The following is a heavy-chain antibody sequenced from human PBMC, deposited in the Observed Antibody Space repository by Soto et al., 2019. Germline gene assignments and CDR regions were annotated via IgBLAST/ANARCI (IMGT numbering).Heavy chain of an antibody. CDR2: ISAYNGNT. CDR1: GYTFSIYL. Sequence: SLKGSRKASGYTFSIYLVGWVRQAPGQGLEWMGWISAYNGNTNYAQKLQGRVTMTTDTSTSTAYMELRSLRSDDTAVYYCARVSRSIAVAGTCDFWGQGTMVTVSS. J-gene: IGHJ3*01. D-gene: IGHD6-19*01. CDR3: ARVSRSIAVAGTCDF. V-gene: IGHV1-18*01.